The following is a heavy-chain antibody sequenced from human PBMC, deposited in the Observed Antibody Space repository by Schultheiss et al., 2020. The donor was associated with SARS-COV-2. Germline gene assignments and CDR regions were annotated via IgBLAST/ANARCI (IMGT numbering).Heavy chain of an antibody. J-gene: IGHJ4*02. CDR1: GGTFSSYA. CDR3: ARAKSNRSWYRSNFDY. Sequence: SVKVSCKASGGTFSSYAISWVRQAPGQGLEWMGGIIPIFGTANYAQKFQGRVTITADESTSTAYMELCSLRSEDTAVYYCARAKSNRSWYRSNFDYWGQGTLVTVSS. V-gene: IGHV1-69*13. D-gene: IGHD6-13*01. CDR2: IIPIFGTA.